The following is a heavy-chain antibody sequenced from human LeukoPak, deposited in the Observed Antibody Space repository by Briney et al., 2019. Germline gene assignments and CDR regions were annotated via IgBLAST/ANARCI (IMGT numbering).Heavy chain of an antibody. Sequence: SETLSLTCTVSGGSISSYYWSWIRQPPGKGLEWIGYIYYSGSTTYNPSVKSRVTISVDTSKNQFSLKLSSVTAADTAVYYCARHDGSGSYHTSRVTSWFDPWGQGTLVTVSS. CDR1: GGSISSYY. D-gene: IGHD1-26*01. CDR2: IYYSGST. CDR3: ARHDGSGSYHTSRVTSWFDP. J-gene: IGHJ5*02. V-gene: IGHV4-59*08.